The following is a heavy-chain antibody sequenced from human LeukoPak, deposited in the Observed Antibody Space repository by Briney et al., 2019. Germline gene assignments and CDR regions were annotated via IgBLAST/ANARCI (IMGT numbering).Heavy chain of an antibody. V-gene: IGHV3-48*04. Sequence: SLRLSCVASGFTFSSYSMNWVRHAPGKLLEWVSYISSSGSTIYYADSVKGRFTISRDNAKNSLYLQMNSLRAEDTAVYYCAELGITMIGGVWGKGTTVTISS. J-gene: IGHJ6*04. CDR2: ISSSGSTI. CDR3: AELGITMIGGV. D-gene: IGHD3-10*02. CDR1: GFTFSSYS.